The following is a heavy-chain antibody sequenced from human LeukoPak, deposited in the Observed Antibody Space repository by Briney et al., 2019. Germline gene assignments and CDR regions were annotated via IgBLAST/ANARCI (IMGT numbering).Heavy chain of an antibody. Sequence: PGGSLRLSCAASGFIFSSYAMSWVRQAPGKGLEWVSGISGSGGSTYYADSVKGRFTISRDNSKNTLYLQMNSLRAEDTAVYYCATHPVIDYYDISGFSDYGGRGTLVTVSS. D-gene: IGHD3-22*01. CDR3: ATHPVIDYYDISGFSDY. CDR2: ISGSGGST. V-gene: IGHV3-23*01. J-gene: IGHJ4*02. CDR1: GFIFSSYA.